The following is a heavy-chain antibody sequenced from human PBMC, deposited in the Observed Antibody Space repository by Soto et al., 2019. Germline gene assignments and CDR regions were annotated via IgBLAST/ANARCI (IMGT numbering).Heavy chain of an antibody. J-gene: IGHJ1*01. CDR1: GFTFSSYW. V-gene: IGHV3-7*05. CDR2: IKQDGSEK. Sequence: GGSLRLSCAASGFTFSSYWMSWVRQAPGKGLEWVANIKQDGSEKYYVDSVKGRFTISRDNAKNSLYLQMNSLRAEDTAVYYCARGGCSGGSCYITAEYFQHWGQGTLVTVSS. CDR3: ARGGCSGGSCYITAEYFQH. D-gene: IGHD2-15*01.